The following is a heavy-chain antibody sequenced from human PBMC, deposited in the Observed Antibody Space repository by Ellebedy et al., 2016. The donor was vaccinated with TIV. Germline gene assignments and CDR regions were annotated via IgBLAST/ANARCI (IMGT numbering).Heavy chain of an antibody. V-gene: IGHV1-69*13. CDR1: GGTFSSYA. CDR3: ARDLGIARAWFDP. J-gene: IGHJ5*02. D-gene: IGHD6-13*01. Sequence: AASVKVSCKASGGTFSSYAISWVRQAPGQGLEWMGGIIPIFGTANYAQKFQGRVTITADESTSTAYMELSSLRSEDTAVYYCARDLGIARAWFDPWGQGTLVTVSS. CDR2: IIPIFGTA.